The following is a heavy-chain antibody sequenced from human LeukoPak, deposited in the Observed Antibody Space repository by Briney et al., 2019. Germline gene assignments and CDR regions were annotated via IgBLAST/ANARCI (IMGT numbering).Heavy chain of an antibody. D-gene: IGHD1-26*01. J-gene: IGHJ6*03. Sequence: PGGSLRLSCAASGFTVSSNYMSWVRQAPGKGLEWVSVIYSGGSTYYADSVKGRFTISRDNSKNTLYLQMNSLRAEDTAAYYRARDIRGALYYYYMDVWGKGTTVTVSS. CDR1: GFTVSSNY. CDR2: IYSGGST. V-gene: IGHV3-66*02. CDR3: ARDIRGALYYYYMDV.